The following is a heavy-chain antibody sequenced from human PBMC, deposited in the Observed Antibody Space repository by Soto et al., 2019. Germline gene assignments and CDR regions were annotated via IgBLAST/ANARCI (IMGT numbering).Heavy chain of an antibody. CDR3: EKAVSAYGGANRFDP. CDR1: GFTFSSYG. V-gene: IGHV3-30*18. CDR2: ISYDGSNK. D-gene: IGHD4-17*01. J-gene: IGHJ5*02. Sequence: QVQLVESGGGVVQPGRSLRVSCAASGFTFSSYGMHWVRQAPGKGLAWVAVISYDGSNKYYADSVKGRFTISRDNSKNNLYLQMTSLRAEDTAVYYCEKAVSAYGGANRFDPWGQGTLVTVSS.